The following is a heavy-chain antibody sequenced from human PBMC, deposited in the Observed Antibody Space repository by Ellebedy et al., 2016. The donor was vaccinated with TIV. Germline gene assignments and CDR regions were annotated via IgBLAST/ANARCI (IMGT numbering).Heavy chain of an antibody. CDR3: AKGYMGPFDY. CDR2: IWYDGSNK. J-gene: IGHJ4*02. CDR1: GFTFSSYG. Sequence: GESLKISCAASGFTFSSYGMHWVRQAPGKGLEWVAVIWYDGSNKYYADSVKGRFTISRDNSKNTFYLHKNSLRAEDTALYYCAKGYMGPFDYWGQGNLVTVSS. D-gene: IGHD2-2*02. V-gene: IGHV3-33*06.